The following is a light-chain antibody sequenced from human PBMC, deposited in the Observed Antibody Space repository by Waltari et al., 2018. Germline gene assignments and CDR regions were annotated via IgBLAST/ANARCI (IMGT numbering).Light chain of an antibody. J-gene: IGLJ1*01. CDR1: RSNIGNNL. Sequence: QSVLTQPPAASGTPGQRVTISCSGSRSNIGNNLVFSYQQFPGTAPKLLIYKNYERPSGVPDRFSGSRSGTSASLAISGLRSEDEADYYCASWDDRLSGYVFGPGTKVIVL. V-gene: IGLV1-47*01. CDR3: ASWDDRLSGYV. CDR2: KNY.